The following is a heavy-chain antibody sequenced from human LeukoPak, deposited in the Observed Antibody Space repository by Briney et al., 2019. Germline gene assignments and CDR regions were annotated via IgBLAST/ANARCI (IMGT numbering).Heavy chain of an antibody. CDR2: IYYNGSA. Sequence: GGSLRLSCAGSGFTFKNYAMNWVRQAPGKGLECVSVIYYNGSANYADSVKGRFTISRDTAKNILFLQMNSLRAEDTALYYCATLTLYYGSGSYFDYWGQGTLVTVSS. CDR1: GFTFKNYA. V-gene: IGHV3-23*01. CDR3: ATLTLYYGSGSYFDY. J-gene: IGHJ4*02. D-gene: IGHD3-10*01.